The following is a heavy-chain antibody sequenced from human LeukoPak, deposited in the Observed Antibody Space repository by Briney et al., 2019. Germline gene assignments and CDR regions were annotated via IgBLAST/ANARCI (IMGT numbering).Heavy chain of an antibody. CDR1: GFTFSSYA. Sequence: PGGSPRLSCAASGFTFSSYAMHWVRQAPGKGLEWVAVISYDGSNKYYADSVKGRFTISRDNSKNTLYLQMNSLRAEDTAMYYCARRELRFLEWLQPHNAFDIWGQGTMVTVSS. V-gene: IGHV3-30-3*01. D-gene: IGHD3-3*01. J-gene: IGHJ3*02. CDR3: ARRELRFLEWLQPHNAFDI. CDR2: ISYDGSNK.